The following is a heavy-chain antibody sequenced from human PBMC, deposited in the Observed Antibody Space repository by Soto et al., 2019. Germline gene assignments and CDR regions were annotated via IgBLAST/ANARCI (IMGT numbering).Heavy chain of an antibody. Sequence: QVQLVQSGAEVKKPGSSVKVSCAASGGSLNNYAVSWVRRTPGQGFEWLGEIIPAFGTPNYAQKFQDRVTITADVLTNTVFMELCSLRSEDTAEYYCAREGLRRGALDYWGQGSLVTVSS. CDR3: AREGLRRGALDY. J-gene: IGHJ4*02. V-gene: IGHV1-69*01. CDR1: GGSLNNYA. D-gene: IGHD6-6*01. CDR2: IIPAFGTP.